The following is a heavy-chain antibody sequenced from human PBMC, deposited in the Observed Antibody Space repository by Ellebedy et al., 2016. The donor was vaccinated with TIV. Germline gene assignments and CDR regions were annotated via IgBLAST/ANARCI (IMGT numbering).Heavy chain of an antibody. Sequence: GESLKISCAASGFTVSSNYMSWVRQAPGKGLEWVSVIYSGGSTYYADSVKGIFTISRENSKNTLYLQMNSLRAEDTAVYYCARGDFWSGYYTSSGWFDPWGQGTLVTVSS. CDR2: IYSGGST. V-gene: IGHV3-66*01. D-gene: IGHD3-3*01. CDR1: GFTVSSNY. J-gene: IGHJ5*02. CDR3: ARGDFWSGYYTSSGWFDP.